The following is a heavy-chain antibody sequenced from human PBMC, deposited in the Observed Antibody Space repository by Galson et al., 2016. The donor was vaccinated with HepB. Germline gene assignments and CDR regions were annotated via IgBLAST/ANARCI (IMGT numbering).Heavy chain of an antibody. Sequence: SLRLSCAASGFTFSNYAVHWVRQAPGKGLEYLSTINNDGGSTYYADSVKGSFTISRDNSKNTLYLLMSSLRPEDTAVYFCVKGRSRYFDLWGRGTLVTVSS. J-gene: IGHJ2*01. CDR3: VKGRSRYFDL. CDR1: GFTFSNYA. CDR2: INNDGGST. V-gene: IGHV3-64D*09.